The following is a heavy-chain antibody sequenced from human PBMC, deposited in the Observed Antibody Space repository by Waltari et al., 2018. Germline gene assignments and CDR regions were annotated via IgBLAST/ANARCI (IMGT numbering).Heavy chain of an antibody. CDR1: GGSIGGNNYY. CDR3: ARHSSYGMPYFDY. J-gene: IGHJ4*02. CDR2: IYDLGST. D-gene: IGHD5-18*01. Sequence: QLQLQESGPGLVKPSETLSLICNVPGGSIGGNNYYWGGVRQPPGKGLEWIWSIYDLGSTYYNPSLKSRVIILLDTSKNQFSLKLSSVTAADTAVYYCARHSSYGMPYFDYWGQGTLVTVSS. V-gene: IGHV4-39*07.